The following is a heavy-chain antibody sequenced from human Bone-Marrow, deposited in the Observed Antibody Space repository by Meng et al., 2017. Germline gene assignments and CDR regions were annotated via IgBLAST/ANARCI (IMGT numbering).Heavy chain of an antibody. Sequence: SVKVSCKASGDTFSSYTISWVRQAPGQGLEWMGRIIPILSIANYAQKLQGRVTITADKSTSTAYMELSSLRSEDTAVYYCARVQGIAAAGQYYFDCWGQGTLVTVSS. CDR2: IIPILSIA. CDR3: ARVQGIAAAGQYYFDC. CDR1: GDTFSSYT. V-gene: IGHV1-69*02. J-gene: IGHJ4*02. D-gene: IGHD6-13*01.